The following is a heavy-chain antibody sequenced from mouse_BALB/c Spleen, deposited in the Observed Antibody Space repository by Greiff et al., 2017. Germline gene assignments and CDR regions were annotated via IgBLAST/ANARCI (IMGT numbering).Heavy chain of an antibody. V-gene: IGHV1S26*01. J-gene: IGHJ2*01. CDR1: GYTFTSYW. D-gene: IGHD1-1*01. CDR2: INPSTGYT. CDR3: ARRYGSSSFDY. Sequence: QVQLKQPGAELVKPGASVKMSCKASGYTFTSYWMHWVKQRPGQGLEWIGYINPSTGYTEYNQKFKDKATLTADKSSSTAYMQLSSLTSEDSAVYYCARRYGSSSFDYWGQGTTLTVSS.